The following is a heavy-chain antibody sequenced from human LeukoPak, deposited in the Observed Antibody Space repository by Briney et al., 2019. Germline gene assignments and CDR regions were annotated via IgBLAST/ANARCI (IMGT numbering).Heavy chain of an antibody. Sequence: GGSLRLSCAASGFTFNNHAMAWVRQDPGKGLEWVSAIGGGGFSTYYADSVKGRFTLSRDNAKNSLYLLMNSLRAEDTAVYYCARVSQPQQPLDYWGQGTLVTVSS. CDR1: GFTFNNHA. CDR2: IGGGGFST. CDR3: ARVSQPQQPLDY. J-gene: IGHJ4*02. D-gene: IGHD6-13*01. V-gene: IGHV3-23*01.